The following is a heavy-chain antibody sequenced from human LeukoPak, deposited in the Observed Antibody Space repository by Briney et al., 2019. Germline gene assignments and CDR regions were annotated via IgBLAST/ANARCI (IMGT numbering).Heavy chain of an antibody. CDR1: GYTFTGYY. CDR3: ARDHMGGFAGRPGH. Sequence: GASVKVSCRAFGYTFTGYYMHWVRQAPGQGLEWMGWINPNSGGTNYAQKFKGRLTVTRDTSISTAYMELSILRSDDTAVYYCARDHMGGFAGRPGHWGQGTLVTVSS. V-gene: IGHV1-2*02. D-gene: IGHD6-6*01. J-gene: IGHJ4*02. CDR2: INPNSGGT.